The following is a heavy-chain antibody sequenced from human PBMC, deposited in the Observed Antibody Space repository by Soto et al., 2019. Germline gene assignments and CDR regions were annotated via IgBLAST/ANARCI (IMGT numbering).Heavy chain of an antibody. CDR3: ARAYTGYCSGGSCPGDY. D-gene: IGHD2-15*01. CDR2: IWYDGSNK. CDR1: GFTFSSYG. V-gene: IGHV3-33*01. Sequence: GGSLRLSCAASGFTFSSYGMHWVRQAPGKGLEWVAVIWYDGSNKYYADSVKGRFTISRDNSKNTLYLQMNSLRAEDTAVYYCARAYTGYCSGGSCPGDYWGQGTLVNVSS. J-gene: IGHJ4*02.